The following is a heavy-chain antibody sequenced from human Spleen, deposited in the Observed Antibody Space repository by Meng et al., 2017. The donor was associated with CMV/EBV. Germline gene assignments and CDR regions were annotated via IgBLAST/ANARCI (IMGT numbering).Heavy chain of an antibody. CDR1: DRSTQSDVYY. D-gene: IGHD6-13*01. CDR2: INNSGST. CDR3: SRGRIAAAGFFDY. J-gene: IGHJ4*02. V-gene: IGHV4-30-4*01. Sequence: QWQLQQAAAALVKPSQSRSLTCTVADRSTQSDVYYWSLILQPPVKGLEWNGEINNSGSTNYNPSLKNRVTISVDTSKTQFSLKLSSVTAADTAVYDCSRGRIAAAGFFDYWGQGTLVTVSS.